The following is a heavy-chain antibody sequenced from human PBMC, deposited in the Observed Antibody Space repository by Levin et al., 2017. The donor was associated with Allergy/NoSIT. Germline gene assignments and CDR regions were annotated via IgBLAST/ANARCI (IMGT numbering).Heavy chain of an antibody. J-gene: IGHJ6*02. V-gene: IGHV3-74*01. Sequence: GGSLRLSCAASGFTFSTFRMHWVRQAPGKGLVWVSLINSDGSDTNYADSVKGRFTISRDNAKNTLSLQMDSLRAEDTAVYYCARDRGGLAVWGQGTTVTVSS. CDR3: ARDRGGLAV. CDR2: INSDGSDT. CDR1: GFTFSTFR.